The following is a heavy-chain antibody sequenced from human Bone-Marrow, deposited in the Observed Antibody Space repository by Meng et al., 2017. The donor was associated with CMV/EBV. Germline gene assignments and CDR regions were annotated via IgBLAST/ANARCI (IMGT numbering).Heavy chain of an antibody. D-gene: IGHD1-26*01. CDR2: IILIFDTA. V-gene: IGHV1-69*06. CDR3: ARVGAGLSPPFDY. CDR1: GGTFSSYA. Sequence: SVKVSCKASGGTFSSYAISWVRQAPGQGLEWMGGIILIFDTANYAQKFQGRVTITADKSTSTAYMELSSLRSEDTAVYYCARVGAGLSPPFDYWGRGTLVTVSS. J-gene: IGHJ4*02.